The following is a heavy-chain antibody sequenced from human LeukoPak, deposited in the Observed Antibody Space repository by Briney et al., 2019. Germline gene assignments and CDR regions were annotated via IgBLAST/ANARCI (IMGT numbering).Heavy chain of an antibody. CDR1: GGTFSSYA. Sequence: SVKVSCKASGGTFSSYAISWVRQAPGQGLEWMGGIIPIFGTANYAQKFQGRVTITADKSAGTAYMELSSLRSEDTAVYYCARDPGYDILTGYSYWFDPWGQGTLVTVSS. D-gene: IGHD3-9*01. J-gene: IGHJ5*02. CDR3: ARDPGYDILTGYSYWFDP. CDR2: IIPIFGTA. V-gene: IGHV1-69*06.